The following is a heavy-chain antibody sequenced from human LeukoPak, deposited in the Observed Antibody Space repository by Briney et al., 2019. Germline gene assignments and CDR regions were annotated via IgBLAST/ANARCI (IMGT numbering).Heavy chain of an antibody. J-gene: IGHJ5*02. V-gene: IGHV1-69*04. D-gene: IGHD6-6*01. CDR1: GGTFSSYA. CDR2: IIPILGIA. CDR3: ARGSSINNCFDP. Sequence: GASVKVSCKASGGTFSSYAISWVRQAPGPGLEWMGRIIPILGIANYAQKFQGRVTTTTDKSTSTAYMELSSLRAEDTAAYYCARGSSINNCFDPWGQGTLVTVSS.